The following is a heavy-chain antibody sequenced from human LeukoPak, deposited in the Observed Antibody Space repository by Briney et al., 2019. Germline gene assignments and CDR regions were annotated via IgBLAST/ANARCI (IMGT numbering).Heavy chain of an antibody. CDR3: ARGSSVGGPRQNWFDP. Sequence: SETLSLTCTASGGSISSGTYYWDWIRQPPGKGLEWIGEINHSGSTNYNPSLKSRVTISVDTSKNQFSLKLSSVTAADTAVYYCARGSSVGGPRQNWFDPWGQGTLVTVSS. V-gene: IGHV4-39*07. CDR2: INHSGST. CDR1: GGSISSGTYY. J-gene: IGHJ5*02.